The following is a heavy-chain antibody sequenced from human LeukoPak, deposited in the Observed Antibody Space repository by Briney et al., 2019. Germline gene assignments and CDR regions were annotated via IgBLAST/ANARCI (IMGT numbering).Heavy chain of an antibody. D-gene: IGHD1-26*01. Sequence: GGSLRLSCVVSGFTFSSYWMSWVRQAPGKGLEWVSNIKQDGSEKYYVDSVKGRFTMSRDNAKNSLYLQMNSLRAEDTAVYYCARVQWELRGVGSYFEYWGQGALVTVSS. V-gene: IGHV3-7*01. J-gene: IGHJ4*02. CDR3: ARVQWELRGVGSYFEY. CDR2: IKQDGSEK. CDR1: GFTFSSYW.